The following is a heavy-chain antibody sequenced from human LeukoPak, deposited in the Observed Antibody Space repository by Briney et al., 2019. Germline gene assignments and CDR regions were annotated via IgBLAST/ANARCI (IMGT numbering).Heavy chain of an antibody. CDR2: IHYSGST. CDR3: ARDSSGYSLFGN. V-gene: IGHV4-31*03. D-gene: IGHD3-22*01. Sequence: SQTLSLTCTISGGSISSGGYHWSWIRQHPGTGLEWIGYIHYSGSTYNNPSLKSRVTISGDTSKNQFSLKLSSVTAADTAVYYCARDSSGYSLFGNWGQGTLVTVSS. CDR1: GGSISSGGYH. J-gene: IGHJ4*02.